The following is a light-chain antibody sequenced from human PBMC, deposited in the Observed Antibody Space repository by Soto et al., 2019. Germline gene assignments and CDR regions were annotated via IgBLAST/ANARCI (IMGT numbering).Light chain of an antibody. CDR1: QSVLYSSNQKNY. Sequence: DIVMTQSPDSLAVSLGERATINCKSSQSVLYSSNQKNYLAWYQQKPGQPPKLLISWASTRESGVPDRFSGGGSGTEFTLTISSLQAEDVAVYYCQQYYGISLTFGGGTKVEIK. V-gene: IGKV4-1*01. CDR3: QQYYGISLT. J-gene: IGKJ4*01. CDR2: WAS.